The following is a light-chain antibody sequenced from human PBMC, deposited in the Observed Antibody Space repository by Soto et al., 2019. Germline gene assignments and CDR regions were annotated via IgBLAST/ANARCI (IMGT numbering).Light chain of an antibody. Sequence: SALTQPASVTGTPGQSTTISCTTSSIDVDAYKYISWYRQHPGEAPKIIIYEVSNRPSGISNRFSGSKSGNTASLTISGLQTEDEAEYFCSTYTDKTYIFGSGTKVTVL. J-gene: IGLJ1*01. CDR1: SIDVDAYKY. V-gene: IGLV2-14*01. CDR3: STYTDKTYI. CDR2: EVS.